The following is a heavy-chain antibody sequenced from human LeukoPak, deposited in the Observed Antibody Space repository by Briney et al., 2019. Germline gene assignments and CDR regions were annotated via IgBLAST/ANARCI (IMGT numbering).Heavy chain of an antibody. CDR3: AKDRRSSWYDYFDY. J-gene: IGHJ4*02. V-gene: IGHV3-30*02. Sequence: PGGSLRLSCAASGFTFSSYGMHWVRQAPGKGLEWVAFIRYDGSNKYYADSVKVRFTISRDNSKNTLYLQMNGLRAEDTAVYYCAKDRRSSWYDYFDYWGQGTLVTVSS. CDR1: GFTFSSYG. CDR2: IRYDGSNK. D-gene: IGHD6-13*01.